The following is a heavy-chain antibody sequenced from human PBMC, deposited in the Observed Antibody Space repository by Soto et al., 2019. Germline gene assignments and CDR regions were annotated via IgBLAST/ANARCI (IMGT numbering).Heavy chain of an antibody. CDR2: IYYSGST. J-gene: IGHJ6*02. D-gene: IGHD2-15*01. Sequence: SETLSLTCTVSGGSISSGDYYWSWIRQPPGKGQEWIGYIYYSGSTYYNPSLKSRVTISVDTSKKQITLKLSTMTAADTAVYYCARGFTTDIVVVVAATQRYGMDVWGQGTTVTVSS. V-gene: IGHV4-30-4*01. CDR3: ARGFTTDIVVVVAATQRYGMDV. CDR1: GGSISSGDYY.